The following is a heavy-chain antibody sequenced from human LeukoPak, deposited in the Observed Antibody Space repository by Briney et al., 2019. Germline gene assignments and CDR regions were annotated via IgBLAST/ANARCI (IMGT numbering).Heavy chain of an antibody. D-gene: IGHD5-18*01. J-gene: IGHJ4*02. CDR1: GGTFSSYA. Sequence: GASVKVSCTASGGTFSSYAISWVRQAPGQGLEWMGIINPSGGSTSYAQKFQGRVTMTRDTSTSTVYMGLSSLRSEDTAVYYCARDPVDTAMVYFDYWGQGTLVTVSS. CDR3: ARDPVDTAMVYFDY. V-gene: IGHV1-46*01. CDR2: INPSGGST.